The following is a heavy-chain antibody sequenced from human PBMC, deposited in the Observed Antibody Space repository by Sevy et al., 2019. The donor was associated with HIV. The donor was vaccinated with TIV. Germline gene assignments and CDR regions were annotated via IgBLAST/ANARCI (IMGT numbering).Heavy chain of an antibody. CDR2: ISSLSSYT. CDR1: GFTFSNYY. V-gene: IGHV3-11*06. CDR3: AGGSGRYNDAFDI. J-gene: IGHJ3*02. Sequence: GGSLRLSCAASGFTFSNYYMSWIRQAPGKGLEWVSYISSLSSYTNFADSVKGRFTISRDNAKNSLYLQMKSLRAEDTAVYYCAGGSGRYNDAFDIWGQGKMVTVSS. D-gene: IGHD1-26*01.